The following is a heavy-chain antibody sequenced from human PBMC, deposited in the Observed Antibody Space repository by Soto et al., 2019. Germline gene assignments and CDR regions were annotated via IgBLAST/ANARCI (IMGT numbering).Heavy chain of an antibody. J-gene: IGHJ4*02. Sequence: QVQLQESGPGLVKPSQTLSLTCTVSGGSISSDDYYWSWIRQPPGKGLEWIGHIYYGGSTYYSPSLKSRVTISVDTSKRQFSLKMSSVTAADTAEYYCARGNCCSGGPCCYFFDYWGQGTLVTVSS. D-gene: IGHD2-15*01. CDR2: IYYGGST. V-gene: IGHV4-30-4*01. CDR1: GGSISSDDYY. CDR3: ARGNCCSGGPCCYFFDY.